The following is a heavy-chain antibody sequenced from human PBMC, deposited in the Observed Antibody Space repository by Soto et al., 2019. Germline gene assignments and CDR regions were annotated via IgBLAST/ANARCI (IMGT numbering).Heavy chain of an antibody. Sequence: GGSLRLSCVASGFTFSSYAMSWVRQAPGKGLEWVSAISGSGGSTYYADSVKGRFTISRDNSKNTLYLQMNSLRAEDTAVYYCAKDGRFLEWLLPADYWGQGTLVTVSS. D-gene: IGHD3-3*01. CDR2: ISGSGGST. CDR1: GFTFSSYA. CDR3: AKDGRFLEWLLPADY. J-gene: IGHJ4*02. V-gene: IGHV3-23*01.